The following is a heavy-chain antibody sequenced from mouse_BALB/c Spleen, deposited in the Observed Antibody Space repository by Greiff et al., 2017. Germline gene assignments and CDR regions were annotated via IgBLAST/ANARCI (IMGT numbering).Heavy chain of an antibody. Sequence: EVKLVESGPGLVKPSPSLSLTCTVTGYSITSGYFWNLIRQFPGNKLEWMGYITYDGSNNYNPSLKNRISITRDTSKNQFFLKLDSVTTEDTATYDCARATIYLDVWGAGTTVTVAS. J-gene: IGHJ1*01. D-gene: IGHD1-1*01. CDR3: ARATIYLDV. CDR2: ITYDGSN. CDR1: GYSITSGYF. V-gene: IGHV3-6*02.